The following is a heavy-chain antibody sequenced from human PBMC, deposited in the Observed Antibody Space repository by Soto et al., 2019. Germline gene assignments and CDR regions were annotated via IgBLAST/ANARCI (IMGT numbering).Heavy chain of an antibody. Sequence: EVQLVESGGGLVQPGGSLRLSCAASGFTFSRYWMSWVRQGPGKGLEWVANIKQDGSQKNYVDSVKGRVTTSRDNAKNSLYLQMNSLRAEDTAVYYCARQDYYDSSGSSYYGMDVLGQGTTVTVSS. D-gene: IGHD3-22*01. CDR1: GFTFSRYW. J-gene: IGHJ6*02. CDR2: IKQDGSQK. CDR3: ARQDYYDSSGSSYYGMDV. V-gene: IGHV3-7*04.